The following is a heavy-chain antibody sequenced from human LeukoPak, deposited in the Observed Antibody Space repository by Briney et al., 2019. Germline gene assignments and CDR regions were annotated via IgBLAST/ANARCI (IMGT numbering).Heavy chain of an antibody. CDR1: GFTFSSYA. V-gene: IGHV3-23*01. D-gene: IGHD3-16*01. CDR3: AKAAYVNYDYVWGNPHY. Sequence: PGGSLRLSCAASGFTFSSYAMSWVRQAPGKGLEWVSAISGSGGSTYYADSVKGRFTISRDNSKNTLYLQMNSLRAEDTAVYYCAKAAYVNYDYVWGNPHYWGQGTLVTVSS. CDR2: ISGSGGST. J-gene: IGHJ4*02.